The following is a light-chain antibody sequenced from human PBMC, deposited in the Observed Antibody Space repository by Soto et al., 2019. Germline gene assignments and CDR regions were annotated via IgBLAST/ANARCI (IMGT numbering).Light chain of an antibody. CDR2: WAS. V-gene: IGKV4-1*01. CDR1: QSVLYSSNNKNY. CDR3: QQYYSTPT. Sequence: DIVMTQSPDSLAVSLGERATINCKSCQSVLYSSNNKNYLAWYQQRPGQPPKLLIFWASTPESGVPDRFSGSGSGTDFTLTISSLQAEDVAVYYCQQYYSTPTFGQGTKVDIK. J-gene: IGKJ1*01.